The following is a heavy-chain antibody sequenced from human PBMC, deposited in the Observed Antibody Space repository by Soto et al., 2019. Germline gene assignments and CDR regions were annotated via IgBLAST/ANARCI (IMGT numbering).Heavy chain of an antibody. Sequence: QLQLRESGPGLVKPSETLSLTCTVSGGFITSSSYYWGWIRQPPGKGLEWIGSIYYSGSTYYNPSLKSRVTISVDTSKNQFSLKLSSVTAADAAVYYCATQEVGGTYVYTFDPWGQGTLVTVSS. CDR3: ATQEVGGTYVYTFDP. V-gene: IGHV4-39*01. J-gene: IGHJ5*02. CDR2: IYYSGST. CDR1: GGFITSSSYY. D-gene: IGHD1-26*01.